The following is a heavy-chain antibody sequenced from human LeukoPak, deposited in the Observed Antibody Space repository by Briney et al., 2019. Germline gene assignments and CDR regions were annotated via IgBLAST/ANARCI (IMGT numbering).Heavy chain of an antibody. D-gene: IGHD2-8*02. Sequence: GESLKISCAASGFTFSGYAMHWVRRAPGKGLEWVAVISYDGSDKYYADSVKGRFAISRDNSKNTLFLQMNTLRAEDTAVYYCAKELWSWSFDYWGQGALVTVSS. CDR2: ISYDGSDK. CDR3: AKELWSWSFDY. CDR1: GFTFSGYA. V-gene: IGHV3-30*18. J-gene: IGHJ4*02.